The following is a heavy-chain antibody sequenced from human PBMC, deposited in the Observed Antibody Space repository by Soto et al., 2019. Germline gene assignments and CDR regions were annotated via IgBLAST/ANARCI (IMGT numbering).Heavy chain of an antibody. V-gene: IGHV3-15*01. D-gene: IGHD4-17*01. CDR3: TTDSRYGDYSAKYFQH. Sequence: GGSLRLSCAASGFTFSNAWMSWVRQAPGKGLEWVGRIKSKTDGGTTDYAAPVKGRFTISRDDSKNTLYLQMNSLKTEDTAVYYCTTDSRYGDYSAKYFQHWGQGTLVTVSS. CDR1: GFTFSNAW. CDR2: IKSKTDGGTT. J-gene: IGHJ1*01.